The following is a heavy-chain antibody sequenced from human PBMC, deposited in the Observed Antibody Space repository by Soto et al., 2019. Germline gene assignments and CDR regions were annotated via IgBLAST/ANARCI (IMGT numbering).Heavy chain of an antibody. CDR3: ASSIGDYVPYYFDY. CDR1: GFTFSSYS. Sequence: GGSLRLSCAASGFTFSSYSMNWVRQAPGKGLEWVSYISSSSSTIYYADSVKGRFTISRDNAKNSLYLQMNSLRAEDTAVYYWASSIGDYVPYYFDYWGQGTLVTVSS. D-gene: IGHD4-17*01. J-gene: IGHJ4*02. V-gene: IGHV3-48*01. CDR2: ISSSSSTI.